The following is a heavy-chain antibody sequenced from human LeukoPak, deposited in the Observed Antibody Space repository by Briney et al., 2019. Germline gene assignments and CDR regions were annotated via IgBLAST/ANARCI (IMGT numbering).Heavy chain of an antibody. Sequence: PSQTLSLTCTVSGGSISSGGYYWSWVRQHPGKGLEWIGYIYYSGSTYYNPSLKSRVTISVDTSKNQFSLKLSSVTAADTAVYYCASGSGYYYDSSGNPGWFDPWGQGTLVTVSS. D-gene: IGHD3-22*01. CDR1: GGSISSGGYY. V-gene: IGHV4-31*03. J-gene: IGHJ5*02. CDR2: IYYSGST. CDR3: ASGSGYYYDSSGNPGWFDP.